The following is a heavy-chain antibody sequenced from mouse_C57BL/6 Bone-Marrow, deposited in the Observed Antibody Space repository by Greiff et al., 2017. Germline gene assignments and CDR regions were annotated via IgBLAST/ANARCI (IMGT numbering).Heavy chain of an antibody. V-gene: IGHV1-59*01. J-gene: IGHJ4*01. CDR1: GYTFTSYW. CDR2: IDPSDSYT. D-gene: IGHD2-5*01. CDR3: ARWGYSNSYDAMDY. Sequence: QVQLQQPGAELVRPGTSVKLSCKASGYTFTSYWMHWVKQRPGQGLEWIGVIDPSDSYTNYNQKFKGKATLTVDPSSSTAYMQLSSLTSEDSAVYYCARWGYSNSYDAMDYWGQGTSVTVSS.